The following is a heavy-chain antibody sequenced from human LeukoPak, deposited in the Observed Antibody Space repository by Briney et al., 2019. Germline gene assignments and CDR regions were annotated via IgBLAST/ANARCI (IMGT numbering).Heavy chain of an antibody. CDR2: ISYSGST. Sequence: SETLSLTCTVSGGSISSGDYYWSWLRQPPGKGLEWFGYISYSGSTYYNPSLKSRVTISIDTSKYQFSLKLNSVTAADMAVYYWANSGSIYGSTTFDIWGQGTMVTVSS. CDR1: GGSISSGDYY. V-gene: IGHV4-30-4*08. J-gene: IGHJ3*02. CDR3: ANSGSIYGSTTFDI. D-gene: IGHD3-10*01.